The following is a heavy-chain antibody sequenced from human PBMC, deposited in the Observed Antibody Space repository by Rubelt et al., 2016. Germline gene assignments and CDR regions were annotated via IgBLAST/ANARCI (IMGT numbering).Heavy chain of an antibody. CDR1: GGSISSSSYY. CDR2: IYYSGST. V-gene: IGHV4-39*07. D-gene: IGHD2-15*01. J-gene: IGHJ4*02. CDR3: ARGPRSLLVVVADPAFRY. Sequence: QVQLQESGPGLVKPSETLSLTCTVSGGSISSSSYYWGWIRQPPGKGLEWIGSIYYSGSTYYNPSLKCRVTISVDTSKNQFSLKLSSVTAADTAVYYCARGPRSLLVVVADPAFRYWGQGTLVTVSS.